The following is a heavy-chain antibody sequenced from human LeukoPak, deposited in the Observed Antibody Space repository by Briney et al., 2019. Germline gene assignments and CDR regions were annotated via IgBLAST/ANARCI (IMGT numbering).Heavy chain of an antibody. V-gene: IGHV3-48*03. J-gene: IGHJ4*02. CDR2: IGINEDNI. CDR3: ARETAHCGGDCYDY. Sequence: GGSLSLSCAGHGFIFSSYEINWARQAPGKGPEWISYIGINEDNIHYADSVKGRFTISRDNAKSSVFLQMNSLRVEDTAVYYCARETAHCGGDCYDYWGQGTLVTVSS. CDR1: GFIFSSYE. D-gene: IGHD2-21*01.